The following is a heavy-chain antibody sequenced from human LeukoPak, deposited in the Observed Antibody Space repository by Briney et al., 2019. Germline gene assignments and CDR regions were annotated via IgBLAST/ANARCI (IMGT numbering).Heavy chain of an antibody. J-gene: IGHJ3*02. V-gene: IGHV1-8*01. CDR1: GYTFTSYD. CDR3: ARGLEKDDAFDI. CDR2: MNPNSGNT. Sequence: ASVKVSCKASGYTFTSYDINWVRQATGQGLEWMGWMNPNSGNTGYAQKFQGRVTMTRNTSISTAYMELSSLRSEDTAVYYCARGLEKDDAFDIWGQGTMVTVSS.